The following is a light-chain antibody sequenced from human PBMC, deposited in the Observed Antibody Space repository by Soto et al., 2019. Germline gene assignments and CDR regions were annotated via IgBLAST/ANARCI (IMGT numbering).Light chain of an antibody. CDR3: QQAYSFPRT. Sequence: DLQMTQSPSSVSASVGDRVTITCRASQGISDRLAWYKQRPGKAPQLLIFSASSLFGGVPSRFSGSRSGTDFTLTISSLQPEDSATYYCQQAYSFPRTFGPGTKVHI. CDR2: SAS. J-gene: IGKJ3*01. V-gene: IGKV1-12*01. CDR1: QGISDR.